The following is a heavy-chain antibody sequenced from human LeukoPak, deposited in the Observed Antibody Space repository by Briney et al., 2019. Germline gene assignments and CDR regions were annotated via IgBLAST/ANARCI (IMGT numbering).Heavy chain of an antibody. CDR3: AYSFRPNWFYSY. CDR1: GGSFSGYY. Sequence: SETLSLTCAVYGGSFSGYYWSWIRQPPGKGLEWIGEINHSGSTNYNPSLKSRVTISVDTSKNQFSLKLSSVTAADTAVYYCAYSFRPNWFYSYWGQGTLVTVSS. CDR2: INHSGST. V-gene: IGHV4-34*01. J-gene: IGHJ4*02. D-gene: IGHD2-21*01.